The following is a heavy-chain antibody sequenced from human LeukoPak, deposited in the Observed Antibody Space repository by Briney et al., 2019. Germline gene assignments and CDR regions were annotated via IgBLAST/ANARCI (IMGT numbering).Heavy chain of an antibody. J-gene: IGHJ4*02. V-gene: IGHV3-74*01. CDR3: ARNPHGGEYDTSGYNIDY. CDR2: INSDGSST. D-gene: IGHD3-22*01. Sequence: VRXAPGKGXVXVXXINSDGSSTSYADSVKGRFTISSDDSRNTVSLQMNSLRAEDTAVYYCARNPHGGEYDTSGYNIDYWGQGTLVTVSS.